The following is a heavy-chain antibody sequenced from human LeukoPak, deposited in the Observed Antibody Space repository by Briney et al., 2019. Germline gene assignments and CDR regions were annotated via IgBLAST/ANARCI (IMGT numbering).Heavy chain of an antibody. V-gene: IGHV1-8*03. Sequence: ASVKVSCKASGYTFTSYDINWVRQATGQGLEWMGWMNPNSGNTGYAQKFQGRVTITRNTSISTAYMELSSLRSEDTAVYYCARDCPPAGAYYYYGMDVWGQGTTVTVSS. CDR1: GYTFTSYD. J-gene: IGHJ6*02. D-gene: IGHD6-19*01. CDR3: ARDCPPAGAYYYYGMDV. CDR2: MNPNSGNT.